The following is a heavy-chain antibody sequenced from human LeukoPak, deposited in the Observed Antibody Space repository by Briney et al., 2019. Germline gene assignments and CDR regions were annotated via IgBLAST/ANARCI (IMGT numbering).Heavy chain of an antibody. CDR1: GGSISSYY. CDR2: IYTSGST. Sequence: SETLSLTCTVSGGSISSYYWSWIRQPPGKGLEWIGYIYTSGSTNYNPSLKSRVTISVDTSKNQFSLKLSSVTAADTAVYYCARNSPEGMTDYWGQGTLVTVSS. D-gene: IGHD4-11*01. V-gene: IGHV4-4*09. CDR3: ARNSPEGMTDY. J-gene: IGHJ4*02.